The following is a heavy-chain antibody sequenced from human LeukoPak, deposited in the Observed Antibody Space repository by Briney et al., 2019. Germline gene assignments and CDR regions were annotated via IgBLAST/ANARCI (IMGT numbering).Heavy chain of an antibody. J-gene: IGHJ4*02. Sequence: SVKVSCKASGGIFNSHAISWVRQAPGQGLEWMGRIIPIFATGNSAQKFQGRVTITADKSTSTAYMELSSLKSEDTAVYYCARERGELSMLVVGYFDYWGQGTLVTVSS. D-gene: IGHD2-8*01. CDR2: IIPIFATG. CDR1: GGIFNSHA. CDR3: ARERGELSMLVVGYFDY. V-gene: IGHV1-69*06.